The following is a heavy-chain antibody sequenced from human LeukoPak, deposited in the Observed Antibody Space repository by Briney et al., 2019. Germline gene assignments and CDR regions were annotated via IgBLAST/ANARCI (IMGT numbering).Heavy chain of an antibody. CDR3: ARHRTASDY. V-gene: IGHV3-21*01. J-gene: IGHJ4*02. CDR2: ITTGSTYI. Sequence: GGSLRLSCSASAFTFSDYTMIWVRQAPGKGLEWVSCITTGSTYIYYADSVKGRFTISRDNAKNSLYLQMTSLRAEDTAVYYCARHRTASDYWGQRTLVTVSS. D-gene: IGHD3-16*02. CDR1: AFTFSDYT.